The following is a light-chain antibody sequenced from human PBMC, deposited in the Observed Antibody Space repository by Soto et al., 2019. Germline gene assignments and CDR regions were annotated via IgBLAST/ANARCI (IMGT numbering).Light chain of an antibody. V-gene: IGKV1-9*01. CDR3: QQLNSLPFT. J-gene: IGKJ5*01. Sequence: IQVTQNPSFLSASVGDIVTITCLAIQVIGTYLAWYQQKPGKAPKLVIYEASTLQSGVPSRFSGSGSGTEFTLTISSLLPEDFATYHCQQLNSLPFTFGQRTRLEI. CDR1: QVIGTY. CDR2: EAS.